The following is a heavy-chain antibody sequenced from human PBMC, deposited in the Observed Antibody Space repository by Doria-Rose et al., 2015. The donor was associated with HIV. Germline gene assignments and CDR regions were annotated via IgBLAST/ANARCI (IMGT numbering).Heavy chain of an antibody. J-gene: IGHJ4*02. CDR2: IFSDDER. CDR1: GVSLSSPGMG. Sequence: QITLKESGPVLVKPTETLTLTCTVSGVSLSSPGMGVSWIRQPPGKALEWLANIFSDDERSYRTSLKSRLTVTRDTSKRQVVLTMTDMDPVDTATYYCARIKSSRWYHKYYFDFWGQGTLVIVPA. V-gene: IGHV2-26*01. CDR3: ARIKSSRWYHKYYFDF. D-gene: IGHD6-13*01.